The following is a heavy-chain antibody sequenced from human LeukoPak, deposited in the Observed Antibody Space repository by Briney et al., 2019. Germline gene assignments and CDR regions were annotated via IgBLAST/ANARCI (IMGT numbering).Heavy chain of an antibody. Sequence: SETLSLTCSVSGGSISSSSYYWGWIRQPPGKGLEWIGSIFYSGSTNYNPSLKSRVTISGDASKNQFSLRLSSVTAADTAVYYCARASYSYDINGWVPFDYWGQGTLVTVSS. CDR2: IFYSGST. CDR1: GGSISSSSYY. D-gene: IGHD3-22*01. J-gene: IGHJ4*02. CDR3: ARASYSYDINGWVPFDY. V-gene: IGHV4-39*07.